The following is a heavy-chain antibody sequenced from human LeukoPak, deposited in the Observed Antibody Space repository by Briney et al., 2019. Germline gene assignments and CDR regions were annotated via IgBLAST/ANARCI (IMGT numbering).Heavy chain of an antibody. V-gene: IGHV3-33*01. J-gene: IGHJ3*02. CDR2: IWYDGINK. CDR1: GFTFSGYG. D-gene: IGHD1-26*01. Sequence: PGGSLRLSCAASGFTFSGYGMHWVRQAPGKGLEWVALIWYDGINKYYADSVKGRFTISRDNPRNSLSLQMNSLRAEDTAFYYCARGRGKSGSYYSFDIWGQGTMVTVSS. CDR3: ARGRGKSGSYYSFDI.